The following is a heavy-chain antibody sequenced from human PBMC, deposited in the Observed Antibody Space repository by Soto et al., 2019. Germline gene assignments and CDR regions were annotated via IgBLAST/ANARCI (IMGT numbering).Heavy chain of an antibody. Sequence: QVQLVESGGGVVQPGRSLRLSCAASGFTFSSYAMHWVRQAPGKGLEWVSIISKDGSVDYYADSVRGRFTISRDNSRNSGSLQMNSLRAEDTSIYYCVISEAGSVGYWGQGTLVTVSS. CDR2: ISKDGSVD. D-gene: IGHD6-19*01. CDR3: VISEAGSVGY. CDR1: GFTFSSYA. V-gene: IGHV3-30*03. J-gene: IGHJ4*02.